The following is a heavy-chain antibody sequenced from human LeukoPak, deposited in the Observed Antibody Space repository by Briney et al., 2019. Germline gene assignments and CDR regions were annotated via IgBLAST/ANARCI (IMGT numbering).Heavy chain of an antibody. CDR3: ARQPGGRWVTTLYYFDY. D-gene: IGHD4-17*01. CDR1: GGSISSSSYY. CDR2: IYYSGST. Sequence: PSETLSLTCTVSGGSISSSSYYWGWIRQPPGKGLEWIGSIYYSGSTHYNPSLKSRVTISVDTSKNQFSLKLSSVTAADTAVYYCARQPGGRWVTTLYYFDYWGQGTLVTVSS. V-gene: IGHV4-39*01. J-gene: IGHJ4*02.